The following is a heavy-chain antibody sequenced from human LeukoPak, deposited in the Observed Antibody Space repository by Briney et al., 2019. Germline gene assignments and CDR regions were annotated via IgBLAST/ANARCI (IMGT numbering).Heavy chain of an antibody. V-gene: IGHV3-66*01. CDR3: AREGRKSRGIDIVRKKERGYYYMDV. D-gene: IGHD2-15*01. CDR2: IYSGGST. Sequence: GGSLRHSCAASGFTVSSNYMSWVRKAPGTGLELVSVIYSGGSTYYADSVKGRFTISRDNSKNTLYLQMNSLRAEDTAVYYCAREGRKSRGIDIVRKKERGYYYMDVWGKGTTVTVSS. J-gene: IGHJ6*03. CDR1: GFTVSSNY.